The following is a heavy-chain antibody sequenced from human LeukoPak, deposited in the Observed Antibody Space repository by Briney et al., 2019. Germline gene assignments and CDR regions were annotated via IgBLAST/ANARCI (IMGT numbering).Heavy chain of an antibody. D-gene: IGHD3-10*01. J-gene: IGHJ6*03. Sequence: ASVKVSCKASGYTFTGYYMHWVRQAPGQGLEWMGWINPNSGGTNYAQKFQGRVTMTRDTSISTAYMELSKLRSDDTAVYYCARARTSRYYYGSGYYMDVWGKGTTVTISS. V-gene: IGHV1-2*02. CDR3: ARARTSRYYYGSGYYMDV. CDR1: GYTFTGYY. CDR2: INPNSGGT.